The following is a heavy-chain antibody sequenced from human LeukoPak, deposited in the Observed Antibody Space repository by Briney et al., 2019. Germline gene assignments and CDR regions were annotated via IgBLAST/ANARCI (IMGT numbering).Heavy chain of an antibody. CDR3: ARLSQRSAPFDY. CDR1: GGSISSSSYY. J-gene: IGHJ4*02. V-gene: IGHV4-39*01. Sequence: PSETLSLTCTVSGGSISSSSYYWGWIRQPPGKGLEWIGSIYYSGSTYYNPSLKSRVTISVDTSKNQFSLKLSSVTAADTAVYYCARLSQRSAPFDYWGQGTLVTVSS. D-gene: IGHD6-25*01. CDR2: IYYSGST.